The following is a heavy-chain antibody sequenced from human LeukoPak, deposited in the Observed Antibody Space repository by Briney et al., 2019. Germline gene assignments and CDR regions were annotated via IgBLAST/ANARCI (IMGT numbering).Heavy chain of an antibody. CDR2: ISPNTGGT. CDR3: ARDLCRSTSYYYYYGMDV. V-gene: IGHV1-2*02. D-gene: IGHD2-2*01. CDR1: RYTFSGYY. J-gene: IGHJ6*02. Sequence: GASVKVSCKASRYTFSGYYMHWLRQAPGQGLEWMGWISPNTGGTSYAQKFQGRVTMTRDTSISTAYMELSSLRSDDTAVYYCARDLCRSTSYYYYYGMDVWGQGTTVTVSS.